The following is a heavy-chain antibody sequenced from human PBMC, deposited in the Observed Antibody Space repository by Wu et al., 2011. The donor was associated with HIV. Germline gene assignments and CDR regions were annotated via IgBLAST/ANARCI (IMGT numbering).Heavy chain of an antibody. Sequence: QVQLVQSGAEVKKPGSSVKVSCKTSGGTLSNYAINWVRQAPGQGLEWMGGIIPIFETANYAQKFQGRVTITTDESTSTAYMELSSLRYEDTAVYYCARRGTPGTTDYWGQGTLVTVSS. CDR3: ARRGTPGTTDY. CDR2: IIPIFETA. V-gene: IGHV1-69*01. J-gene: IGHJ4*02. CDR1: GGTLSNYA. D-gene: IGHD1-1*01.